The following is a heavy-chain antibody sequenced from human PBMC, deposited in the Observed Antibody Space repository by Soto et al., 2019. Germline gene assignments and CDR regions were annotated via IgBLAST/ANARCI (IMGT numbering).Heavy chain of an antibody. CDR3: IRPMTGTTRGFDY. J-gene: IGHJ4*02. CDR2: SRNKANSYTT. D-gene: IGHD1-1*01. Sequence: EVQLVESGGGLVQPGGSLRLSCAVSGFTFSDHYMDWVRQAPGKGLEWVGRSRNKANSYTTEYAASVKGRFTISRDDSENSLYLQMDSLKTEDMAVYFCIRPMTGTTRGFDYWGQGTLVTVSS. V-gene: IGHV3-72*01. CDR1: GFTFSDHY.